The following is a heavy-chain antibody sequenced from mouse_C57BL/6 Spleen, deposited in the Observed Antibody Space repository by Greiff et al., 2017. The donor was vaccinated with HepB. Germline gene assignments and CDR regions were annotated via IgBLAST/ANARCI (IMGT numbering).Heavy chain of an antibody. J-gene: IGHJ2*01. CDR2: INYDGSST. CDR1: GFTFSDYY. Sequence: DVQLVESEGGLVQPGSSMKLSCTASGFTFSDYYMAWVRQVPEKGLEWVANINYDGSSTYYLDSLKSRFIISRDNAKNILYLQMSSLKSEDTATYYCARDDYSSFDYWGQGTTLTVSS. CDR3: ARDDYSSFDY. V-gene: IGHV5-16*01. D-gene: IGHD2-13*01.